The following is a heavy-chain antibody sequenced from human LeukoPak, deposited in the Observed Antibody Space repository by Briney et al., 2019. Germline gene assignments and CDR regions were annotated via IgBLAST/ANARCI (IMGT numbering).Heavy chain of an antibody. D-gene: IGHD3-10*01. J-gene: IGHJ4*02. Sequence: GGSLRLSCAASGFSFSTYEMNWVRQAPGKGLEWISYISSDGSDIYYADSVRGRFTISRDNSKNSLYLHMNTLSAEDTAVYYCASGLGLGDCYWGQGTQVSVSS. CDR2: ISSDGSDI. CDR1: GFSFSTYE. CDR3: ASGLGLGDCY. V-gene: IGHV3-48*03.